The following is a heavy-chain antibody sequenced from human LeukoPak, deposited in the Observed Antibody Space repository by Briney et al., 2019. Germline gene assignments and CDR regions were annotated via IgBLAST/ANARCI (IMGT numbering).Heavy chain of an antibody. D-gene: IGHD6-19*01. J-gene: IGHJ4*02. Sequence: GGSLRLSCAPSGFIFEDFAMHWVRQAPGKGLERVALISYDGGNENYAESVKGRFTISRDNSKNTLYLHMNSLRPEDTAVYYCARDPPFSSGWSQNHFDHWGQGTLVAVSS. CDR3: ARDPPFSSGWSQNHFDH. CDR2: ISYDGGNE. V-gene: IGHV3-30*04. CDR1: GFIFEDFA.